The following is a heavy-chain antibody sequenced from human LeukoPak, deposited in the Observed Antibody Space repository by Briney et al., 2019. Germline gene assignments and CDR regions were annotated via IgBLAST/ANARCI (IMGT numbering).Heavy chain of an antibody. D-gene: IGHD2-21*02. CDR1: GFMFSRYW. J-gene: IGHJ4*02. V-gene: IGHV3-7*03. Sequence: PGGSLRLSCAASGFMFSRYWMGWVRQAPGKGLEWVANIKQDGSEKYYVDSVKGRFTISRDNAKNSLYLQMNSLGAEDTAVYYCARGSGAYCGGDCYSDRHSDSDFDYWGQGTLVTVSS. CDR3: ARGSGAYCGGDCYSDRHSDSDFDY. CDR2: IKQDGSEK.